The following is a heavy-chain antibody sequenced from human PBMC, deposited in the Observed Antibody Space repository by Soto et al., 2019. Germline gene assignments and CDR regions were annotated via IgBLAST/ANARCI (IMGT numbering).Heavy chain of an antibody. J-gene: IGHJ6*02. Sequence: ASVKVSCKASGYTFTSYSLHWVRQAPGQGLEWMGIINPSSGRTSYAQNFQGRVTMTSDTSTSIVYMEMSSLKSEDTAVYYCARDHNFGFILYAMDVWGQGTTVTVSS. CDR2: INPSSGRT. V-gene: IGHV1-46*01. D-gene: IGHD2-15*01. CDR1: GYTFTSYS. CDR3: ARDHNFGFILYAMDV.